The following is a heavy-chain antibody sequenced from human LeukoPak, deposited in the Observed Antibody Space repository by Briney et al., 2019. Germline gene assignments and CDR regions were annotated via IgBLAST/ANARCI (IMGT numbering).Heavy chain of an antibody. CDR3: ALGTINKDYYFGMDV. CDR1: GFTFSAYY. CDR2: IINSGRSV. Sequence: GGSLSLSCAASGFTFSAYYMTWLRQAPGRGREGVSYIINSGRSVLYADSVKGRFTVSRDNAKRSLYLQIESLRDDDTAVYHCALGTINKDYYFGMDVWGQGTTVTVSS. J-gene: IGHJ6*02. V-gene: IGHV3-11*01. D-gene: IGHD2-8*01.